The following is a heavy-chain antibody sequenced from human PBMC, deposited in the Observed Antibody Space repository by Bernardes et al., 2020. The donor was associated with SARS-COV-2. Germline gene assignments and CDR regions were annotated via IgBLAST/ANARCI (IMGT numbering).Heavy chain of an antibody. CDR1: GYTLTELS. D-gene: IGHD3-3*01. J-gene: IGHJ4*02. CDR2: IRSKAYGGTT. CDR3: TREDFWSGYYPDY. Sequence: SCKVSGYTLTELSMHWFRQAPGKGLEWVGFIRSKAYGGTTEYAASVKGRFTISRDDSKSIAYLQMNSLKTEDTAVYYCTREDFWSGYYPDYWGQGTLVTVSS. V-gene: IGHV3-49*03.